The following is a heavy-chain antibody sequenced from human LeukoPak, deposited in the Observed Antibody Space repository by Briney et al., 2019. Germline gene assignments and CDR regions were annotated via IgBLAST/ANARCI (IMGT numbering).Heavy chain of an antibody. CDR1: GGSISSSSYY. V-gene: IGHV4-39*07. CDR2: IYYSGST. D-gene: IGHD6-19*01. CDR3: VLGRGWLIDY. J-gene: IGHJ4*02. Sequence: PSETLSLTCTVSGGSISSSSYYWGWIRQPPGKGLEWIGSIYYSGSTYYNPSLKSRVTISVDTSKNQFSLKLTSVSAADTAVYYCVLGRGWLIDYWGQGTLVTVSS.